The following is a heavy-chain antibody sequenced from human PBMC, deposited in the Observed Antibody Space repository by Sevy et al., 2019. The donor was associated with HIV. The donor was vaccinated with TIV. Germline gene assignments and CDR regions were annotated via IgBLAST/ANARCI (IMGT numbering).Heavy chain of an antibody. CDR2: IKSKTDGGTT. CDR1: GFTFSNAW. Sequence: GGSLRLSCAASGFTFSNAWMSWVRQAPGKGLEWVGRIKSKTDGGTTDYDAPVKGRFTISRDDSKNTLYLQMNSLKTEDTAVYYCTTDLYDSLSDYWGQGTLVTVSS. CDR3: TTDLYDSLSDY. J-gene: IGHJ4*02. V-gene: IGHV3-15*01. D-gene: IGHD3-22*01.